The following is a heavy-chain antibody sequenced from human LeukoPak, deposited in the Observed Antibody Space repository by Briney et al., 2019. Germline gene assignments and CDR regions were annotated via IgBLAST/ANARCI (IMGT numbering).Heavy chain of an antibody. CDR2: IYYSGST. Sequence: SETLSLTCTVSGGSISSSSYYWGWIRQPPGKGLEWIGYIYYSGSTYYNPSLKSRVTISVDTSKNQFSLKLSSVTAADTAVYYCAREGIVGATMNWFDPWGQGTLVTVSS. V-gene: IGHV4-31*03. CDR1: GGSISSSSYY. CDR3: AREGIVGATMNWFDP. J-gene: IGHJ5*02. D-gene: IGHD1-26*01.